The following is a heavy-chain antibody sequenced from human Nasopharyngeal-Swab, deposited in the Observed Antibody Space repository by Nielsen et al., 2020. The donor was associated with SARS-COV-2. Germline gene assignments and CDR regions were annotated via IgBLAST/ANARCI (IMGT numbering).Heavy chain of an antibody. CDR2: INHSGST. D-gene: IGHD3-22*01. CDR1: GGSFSGYY. J-gene: IGHJ4*02. Sequence: GSLRLSCAVYGGSFSGYYWSWIRQPPGKGLEWIGEINHSGSTNYNPSLKSRVTISVDTSKNQFSLKLSSVTAADTAVYYCARDYYYDSSVFDYWGQGTLVTSPQ. V-gene: IGHV4-34*01. CDR3: ARDYYYDSSVFDY.